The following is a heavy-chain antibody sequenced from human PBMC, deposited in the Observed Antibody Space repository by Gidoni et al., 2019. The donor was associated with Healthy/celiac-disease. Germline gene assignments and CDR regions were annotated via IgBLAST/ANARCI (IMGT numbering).Heavy chain of an antibody. CDR3: AKDLWDGSYYIDY. CDR2: ISGSGGST. CDR1: GFTCSSYA. D-gene: IGHD1-26*01. Sequence: EVQLLESGGGLVQPGGSLRLSCAASGFTCSSYAMSWVRQAPGKGLEWVSAISGSGGSTYYADSVKGRFTISRDNSKNTLYLQMNSLRAEDTAVYYCAKDLWDGSYYIDYWGQGTLVTVSS. V-gene: IGHV3-23*01. J-gene: IGHJ4*02.